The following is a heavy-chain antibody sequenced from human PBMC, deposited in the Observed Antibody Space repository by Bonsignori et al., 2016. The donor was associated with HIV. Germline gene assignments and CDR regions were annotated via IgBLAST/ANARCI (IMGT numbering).Heavy chain of an antibody. CDR3: TTEVAPMVRGVIIRSFDY. Sequence: GESLKISCEASGITFNDAWMSWVRQAPGKGLEWVGRIKSKPDGGTTDYGAPVKGRFIISRDDSRSTVYLQMNSLTTEDTAVYYCTTEVAPMVRGVIIRSFDYWGQGTPVTVSS. J-gene: IGHJ4*02. CDR2: IKSKPDGGTT. CDR1: GITFNDAW. V-gene: IGHV3-15*01. D-gene: IGHD3-10*01.